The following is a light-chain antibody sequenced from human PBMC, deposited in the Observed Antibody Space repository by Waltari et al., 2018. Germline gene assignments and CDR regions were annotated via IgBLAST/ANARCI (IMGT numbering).Light chain of an antibody. CDR1: QGISRY. V-gene: IGKV1-8*01. CDR3: QQYYSYPYT. J-gene: IGKJ2*01. CDR2: AAS. Sequence: AIRITQSPSSLSASTGDSVTITCRASQGISRYLAWYQQKPGKAPKLLIYAASTLQSGVPSRFSGSGSGTDFTLTISCLQSEDFATYYCQQYYSYPYTFGQGTKLEIK.